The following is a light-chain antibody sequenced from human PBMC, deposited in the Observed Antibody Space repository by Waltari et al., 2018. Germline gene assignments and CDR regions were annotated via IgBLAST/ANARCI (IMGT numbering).Light chain of an antibody. CDR2: NND. V-gene: IGLV1-47*01. CDR1: SSNLGAHF. Sequence: QSVLTQSPSASGTPGQTVTISCSGTSSNLGAHFVFWYQQLPGSAPRLIIYNNDRRPSGVPDRFSGSKSGTSGSLVISGIRAEDEADYICASWDDSMSVAFGGGTKLTVL. J-gene: IGLJ2*01. CDR3: ASWDDSMSVA.